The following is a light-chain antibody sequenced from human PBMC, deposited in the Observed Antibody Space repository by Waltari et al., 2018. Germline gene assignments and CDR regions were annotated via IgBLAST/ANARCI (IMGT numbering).Light chain of an antibody. Sequence: DIVMTQSPLSLPVTPGEPASISCRSSQSLLYSNGNIYLDWYLQKPGQSPQLLIYLGSIRVSGVPDRFSGSGSGTDFTLKISRVEAEDVGVYYCIQALQTPLTFGGGTKMEIK. V-gene: IGKV2-28*01. CDR2: LGS. CDR3: IQALQTPLT. CDR1: QSLLYSNGNIY. J-gene: IGKJ4*01.